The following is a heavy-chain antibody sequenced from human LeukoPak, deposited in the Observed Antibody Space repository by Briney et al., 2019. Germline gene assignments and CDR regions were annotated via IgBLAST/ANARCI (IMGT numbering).Heavy chain of an antibody. V-gene: IGHV1-46*01. CDR2: INPSGGST. CDR1: GYTFPSYY. D-gene: IGHD4-23*01. J-gene: IGHJ3*02. Sequence: ASVKVSCKVSGYTFPSYYIHWVRQAPGQGLEWMGTINPSGGSTTYAQKFQGRVTMTRDTSTSTVYMELIKLTSEDTAVYYCAREIGGHVFDIWGQGTMVTVSS. CDR3: AREIGGHVFDI.